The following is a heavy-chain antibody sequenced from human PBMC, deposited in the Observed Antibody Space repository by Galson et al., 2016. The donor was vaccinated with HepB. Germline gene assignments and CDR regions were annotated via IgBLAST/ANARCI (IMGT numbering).Heavy chain of an antibody. Sequence: SLRLSCAASGFTVSSSYMSRVRQAPGKGLEWVSVIYSGGSTYYADSVKGRFTISRDNSKNTLYLQMNSLKAEDTAVYYCASLRFKGFDLWGRGTLVTVSS. CDR1: GFTVSSSY. CDR3: ASLRFKGFDL. D-gene: IGHD3-3*01. CDR2: IYSGGST. J-gene: IGHJ2*01. V-gene: IGHV3-53*01.